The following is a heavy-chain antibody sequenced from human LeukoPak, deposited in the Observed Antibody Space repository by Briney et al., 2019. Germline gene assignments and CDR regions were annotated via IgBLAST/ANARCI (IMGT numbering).Heavy chain of an antibody. CDR3: ARDAAGYDAFDI. Sequence: PGGSLRLSCAASGFSFSNYWMSWVRQAPGKGLEWVSLIYSGGSTFYADSVKGRFTISRDNSKNTLYLQMNSLRAEDTAVYYCARDAAGYDAFDIWGQGTVVTVSS. CDR2: IYSGGST. J-gene: IGHJ3*02. V-gene: IGHV3-66*01. D-gene: IGHD3-10*01. CDR1: GFSFSNYW.